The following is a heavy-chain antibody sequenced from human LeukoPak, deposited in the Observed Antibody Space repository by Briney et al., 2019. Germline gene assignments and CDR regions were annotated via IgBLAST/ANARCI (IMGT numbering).Heavy chain of an antibody. CDR2: IYSGGST. D-gene: IGHD1-26*01. Sequence: GGSLRLSCAASGFTVSSNYMSWVRQAPGKGLEWVSVIYSGGSTYYADSVKGRFTISRDNSKNTLYLQMNSLRAEDTAVYYCATTFQIVGATGSFDYWGQGTLVTVSS. V-gene: IGHV3-53*01. CDR3: ATTFQIVGATGSFDY. J-gene: IGHJ4*02. CDR1: GFTVSSNY.